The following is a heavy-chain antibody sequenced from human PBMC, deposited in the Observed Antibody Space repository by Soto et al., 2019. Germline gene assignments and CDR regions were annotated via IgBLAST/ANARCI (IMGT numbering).Heavy chain of an antibody. D-gene: IGHD2-21*02. Sequence: PGGSLRLSCAASGFTFSSYGMHWVRQAPGKGLEWVAVIWYDGSDNYYADSAKGRFTISRDNSKNTLYLQMNSLRAEDTAVYYCARDPCGGDCYFDYWGQGTLVTVSS. J-gene: IGHJ4*02. CDR2: IWYDGSDN. CDR3: ARDPCGGDCYFDY. V-gene: IGHV3-33*01. CDR1: GFTFSSYG.